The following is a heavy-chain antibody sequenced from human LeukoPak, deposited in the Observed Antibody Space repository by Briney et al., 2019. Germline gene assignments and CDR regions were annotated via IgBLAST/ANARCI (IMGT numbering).Heavy chain of an antibody. D-gene: IGHD2-2*01. CDR3: ARDTYYCSSTSCPYYYYYYMDV. J-gene: IGHJ6*03. Sequence: SETLSLTCTVSGGSISSYYWSWIRQPPGKGPEWIGYIYYSGSTNYNPSLKSRVTISVDTSKNQFSLKLSSVTAADTAVYYCARDTYYCSSTSCPYYYYYYMDVWGKGTTVTVSS. CDR1: GGSISSYY. CDR2: IYYSGST. V-gene: IGHV4-59*01.